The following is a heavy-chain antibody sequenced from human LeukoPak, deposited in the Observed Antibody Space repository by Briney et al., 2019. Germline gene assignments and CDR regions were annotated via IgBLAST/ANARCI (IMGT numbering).Heavy chain of an antibody. CDR3: ASLVSAVAAADY. J-gene: IGHJ4*02. D-gene: IGHD6-19*01. Sequence: GSLRLSCAASGFTFSSYAMHWVRQAPGKGLGWVAVISYVGSNKYYADSVKGRFTISRDNSKNTLYLQMNSLRAEDTAVYYCASLVSAVAAADYWGQGTLVTVSS. V-gene: IGHV3-30*01. CDR1: GFTFSSYA. CDR2: ISYVGSNK.